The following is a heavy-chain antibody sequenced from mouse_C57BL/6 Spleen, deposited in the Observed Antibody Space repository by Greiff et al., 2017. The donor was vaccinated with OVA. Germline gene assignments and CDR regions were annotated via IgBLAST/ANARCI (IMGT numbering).Heavy chain of an antibody. CDR3: ARDGATVVATKGFAY. CDR2: IDPNSGGT. Sequence: QVQLQQSGAELVKPGASVKLSCKASGYTFTSYWMHWVKQRPGRGLEWIGRIDPNSGGTKYNEKFKSKATLTVDKPSSTAYMQLSSLTSEDSAVYYCARDGATVVATKGFAYWGQGTLVTVSA. J-gene: IGHJ3*01. D-gene: IGHD1-1*01. CDR1: GYTFTSYW. V-gene: IGHV1-72*01.